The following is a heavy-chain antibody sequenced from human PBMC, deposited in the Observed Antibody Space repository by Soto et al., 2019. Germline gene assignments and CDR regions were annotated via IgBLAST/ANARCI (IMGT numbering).Heavy chain of an antibody. J-gene: IGHJ3*02. Sequence: PGGSLRLSCAASGFSFSDYYMSWIRQAPGKGLEWVSYISSSGRTIYYADSVKGRFTISRDNAKNSLYLQMNSLRAEDTAVYYCGSLRFYAFDIWGQGTMVTVSS. V-gene: IGHV3-11*01. D-gene: IGHD3-3*01. CDR2: ISSSGRTI. CDR1: GFSFSDYY. CDR3: GSLRFYAFDI.